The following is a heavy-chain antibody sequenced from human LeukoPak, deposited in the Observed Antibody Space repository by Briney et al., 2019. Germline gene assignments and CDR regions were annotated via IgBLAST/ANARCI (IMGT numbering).Heavy chain of an antibody. CDR3: ARRVCSSTSCPLYYYYYMDV. CDR2: IYYSGGT. J-gene: IGHJ6*03. D-gene: IGHD2-2*01. Sequence: SETLSLTCTVSGGSIRTSSHYWGWIRQSPGKGLEYIGSIYYSGGTYYNPSLKSRVSIFVDTSKNQFSLRLSSVTAADTAVYYCARRVCSSTSCPLYYYYYMDVWGKGTTVTISS. CDR1: GGSIRTSSHY. V-gene: IGHV4-39*01.